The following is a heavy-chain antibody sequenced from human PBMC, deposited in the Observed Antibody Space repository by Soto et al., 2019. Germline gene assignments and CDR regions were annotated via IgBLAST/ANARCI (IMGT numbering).Heavy chain of an antibody. CDR3: ARGIATGQLDP. D-gene: IGHD2-15*01. CDR1: GYTFTRYT. CDR2: INPDNGNT. Sequence: QVQLVQSGAEVKKPGASVKISCKASGYTFTRYTMNWVRQAPGQRLEWMGWINPDNGNTKSSQKFQDRVIITRDTAASTAYMDLSSLRSEYSAVYYGARGIATGQLDPWGQGTLVTVSS. J-gene: IGHJ5*02. V-gene: IGHV1-3*01.